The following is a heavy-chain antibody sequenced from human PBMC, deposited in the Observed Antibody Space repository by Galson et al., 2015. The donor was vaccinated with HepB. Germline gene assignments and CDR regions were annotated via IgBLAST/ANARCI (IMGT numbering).Heavy chain of an antibody. Sequence: SLRLSCAASGFAFSSYALTWVRQAPGKGLEWVSAIGGSGFNTFYADSVRGRFTISRDNSKNMLYLQMDSLRAEDTAVYYCAKRSSRSRVSYFDSWGQGTLVTVSS. V-gene: IGHV3-23*01. CDR3: AKRSSRSRVSYFDS. CDR1: GFAFSSYA. J-gene: IGHJ4*02. CDR2: IGGSGFNT. D-gene: IGHD2-2*01.